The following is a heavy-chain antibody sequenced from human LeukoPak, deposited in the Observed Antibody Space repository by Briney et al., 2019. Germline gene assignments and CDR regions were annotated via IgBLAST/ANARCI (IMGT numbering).Heavy chain of an antibody. J-gene: IGHJ3*02. Sequence: PGGSLRLSCAASGFTFIDYGMNWVRQAPGKAREGVSSISSYSSYTYYPDATKGRFTTSRDDAKNSLYLQMNSLRAADTAMSYCARAAVVHRPYFAFDIWGQGTMVTVSS. CDR3: ARAAVVHRPYFAFDI. D-gene: IGHD2-2*01. CDR1: GFTFIDYG. V-gene: IGHV3-21*01. CDR2: ISSYSSYT.